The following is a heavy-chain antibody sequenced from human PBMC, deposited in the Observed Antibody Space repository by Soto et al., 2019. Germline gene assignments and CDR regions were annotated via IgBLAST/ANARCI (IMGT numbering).Heavy chain of an antibody. CDR2: LSGSGGTP. D-gene: IGHD6-13*01. CDR1: GFTFSDYS. J-gene: IGHJ6*02. CDR3: ARHRLGSSSWTGMDV. V-gene: IGHV3-23*01. Sequence: GRSLRLSCAASGFTFSDYSMSWVRQAPGKGLEWVSSLSGSGGTPCSADSFQGQVTNSADKSISTAYLQWSSLKASDTAMYYCARHRLGSSSWTGMDVWGQGTTVTVSS.